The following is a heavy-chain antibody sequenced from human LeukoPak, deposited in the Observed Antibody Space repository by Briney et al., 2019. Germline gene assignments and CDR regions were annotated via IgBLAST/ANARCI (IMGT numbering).Heavy chain of an antibody. D-gene: IGHD1-26*01. J-gene: IGHJ3*02. CDR2: ISGSGGST. CDR1: GFTFSSYA. Sequence: GGSLRLSCAASGFTFSSYAMSWVRQAPGKGLEWVSAISGSGGSTYYADSVKGRFTISRDNAKNSLYLQMNSLRAEDTAVYYCARDSGYSGSYFGAFDIWGQGTMVTVSS. CDR3: ARDSGYSGSYFGAFDI. V-gene: IGHV3-23*01.